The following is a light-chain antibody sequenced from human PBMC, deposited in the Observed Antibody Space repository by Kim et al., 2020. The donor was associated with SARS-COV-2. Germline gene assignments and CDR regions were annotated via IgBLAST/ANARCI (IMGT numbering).Light chain of an antibody. CDR3: QAWDRNSVV. J-gene: IGLJ2*01. CDR1: KLGDKY. Sequence: SYELTQPPSVSVSPGQTASITCSGDKLGDKYACWYQQKPGQSPVLVIYQDSKRPSGIPERFSGCNSGNTATLTISGTHAMDEADDNCQAWDRNSVVFGGG. V-gene: IGLV3-1*01. CDR2: QDS.